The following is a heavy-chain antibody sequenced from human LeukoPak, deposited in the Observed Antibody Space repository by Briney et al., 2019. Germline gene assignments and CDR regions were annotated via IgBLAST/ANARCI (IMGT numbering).Heavy chain of an antibody. CDR1: GFTFSSYH. V-gene: IGHV3-48*01. CDR2: ISSSSSTI. J-gene: IGHJ4*02. Sequence: GGSLRLSCVGSGFTFSSYHMNWVRQAPGKGLEWVSYISSSSSTIYYADSVKGRFTISRDNAKNSLYLQTNSLRAEDTAVYYCARAQYYSDSTGYYYLHYWGQGTLVTVSS. D-gene: IGHD3-22*01. CDR3: ARAQYYSDSTGYYYLHY.